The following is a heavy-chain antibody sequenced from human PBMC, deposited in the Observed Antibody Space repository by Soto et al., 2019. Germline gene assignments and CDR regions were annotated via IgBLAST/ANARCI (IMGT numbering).Heavy chain of an antibody. Sequence: EVQLVESGGGLVQPGGSLRLTCAASGFTVSTNYMSWVRQAPGKGLEWVSIIYTDSTTHYADSVKGRFTLSRDDSKNTLYLQVNNLRVEDTAVYYCASRVNSSGAYDFWGQGTLVTVSS. CDR2: IYTDSTT. D-gene: IGHD2-21*01. CDR3: ASRVNSSGAYDF. CDR1: GFTVSTNY. V-gene: IGHV3-66*01. J-gene: IGHJ4*02.